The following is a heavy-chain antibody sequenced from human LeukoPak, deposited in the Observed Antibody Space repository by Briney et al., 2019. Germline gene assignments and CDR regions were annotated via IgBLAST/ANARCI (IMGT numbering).Heavy chain of an antibody. J-gene: IGHJ4*02. D-gene: IGHD6-19*01. CDR3: ARVPHINSSGWDFDY. CDR2: ISSSSSYI. CDR1: GFTFSSYS. Sequence: GGSPRLSCAASGFTFSSYSMNWVRQAPGKGLEWVSSISSSSSYIYYADSVKGRFTISRDNAKNSLYLQMNSLRAEDTAVYYCARVPHINSSGWDFDYWGQGTLVTVSS. V-gene: IGHV3-21*01.